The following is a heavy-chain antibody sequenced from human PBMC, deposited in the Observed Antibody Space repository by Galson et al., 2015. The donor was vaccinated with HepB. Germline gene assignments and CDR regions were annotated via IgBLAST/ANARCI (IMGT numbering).Heavy chain of an antibody. CDR3: ATGSTDGGFSYYYYMDV. CDR2: FDPEDGVT. V-gene: IGHV1-24*01. Sequence: SVKVSCKVSGYTLTDLSMHWVRQAPGKGLEWMGGFDPEDGVTIYAQKFKGRVTMNDDTSTDTAYMELSSLRSEDTAVYYCATGSTDGGFSYYYYMDVLGKGTTVTVAS. CDR1: GYTLTDLS. J-gene: IGHJ6*03. D-gene: IGHD3-10*01.